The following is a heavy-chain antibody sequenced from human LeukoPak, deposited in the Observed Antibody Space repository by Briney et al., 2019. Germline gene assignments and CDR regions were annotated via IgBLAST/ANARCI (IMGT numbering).Heavy chain of an antibody. CDR3: ARGYTYGSIDY. D-gene: IGHD5-18*01. CDR2: VNGDASST. J-gene: IGHJ4*02. CDR1: GFTFSSYT. Sequence: TGGSLRLSCAASGFTFSSYTMNWVRQAPGKGLVWVSRVNGDASSTPYADSVKGRFTISRDNAKNTLYLQMNSLRAEDTAVYYCARGYTYGSIDYWGQGTLVTVSS. V-gene: IGHV3-74*01.